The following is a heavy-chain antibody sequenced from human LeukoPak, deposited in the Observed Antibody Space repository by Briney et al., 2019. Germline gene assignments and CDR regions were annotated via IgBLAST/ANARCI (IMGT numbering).Heavy chain of an antibody. V-gene: IGHV3-48*01. CDR3: ARGGGLDV. Sequence: GGSLRLSCAASGFTFTTYSMNWVRQAPGKGLEWVSYISSSGNTMFYADSVKGRFTISRDNAKNSLYLQMSNLRAEDTAVYFCARGGGLDVWGQGATVTVSS. CDR1: GFTFTTYS. D-gene: IGHD3-16*01. J-gene: IGHJ6*02. CDR2: ISSSGNTM.